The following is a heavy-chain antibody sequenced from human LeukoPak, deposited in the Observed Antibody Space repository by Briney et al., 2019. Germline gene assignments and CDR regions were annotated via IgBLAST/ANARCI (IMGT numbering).Heavy chain of an antibody. CDR3: ARDHPHVLRFLDWSYKASWFDP. D-gene: IGHD3-3*01. J-gene: IGHJ5*02. CDR2: ISAYNGNT. Sequence: ASVKVSCKASGYTFTSYGISWVRQAPGQGLEWMGWISAYNGNTNYAQKLQGRVTMTTDTSTSTAYMELRSLRSDDTAVYYCARDHPHVLRFLDWSYKASWFDPWGQGTLVTVSS. CDR1: GYTFTSYG. V-gene: IGHV1-18*01.